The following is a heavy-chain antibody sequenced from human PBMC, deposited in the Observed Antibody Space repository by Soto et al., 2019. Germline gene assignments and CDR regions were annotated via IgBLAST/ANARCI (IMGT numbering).Heavy chain of an antibody. Sequence: QVQLQESGPGLVKPSQTLSLTCTVSGGSISSGSYYWSWIRQLPGKGLEWIGYIYYSGSTYYNPSLKSRVTISVDTSKNQFSLKLSAVTTADTAVYYCAREGGDGVDYWGQGTLVTVAS. CDR3: AREGGDGVDY. D-gene: IGHD3-16*01. CDR2: IYYSGST. V-gene: IGHV4-31*03. CDR1: GGSISSGSYY. J-gene: IGHJ4*02.